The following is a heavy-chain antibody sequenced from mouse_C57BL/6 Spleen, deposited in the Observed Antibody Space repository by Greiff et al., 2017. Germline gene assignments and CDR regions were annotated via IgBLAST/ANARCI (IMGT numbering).Heavy chain of an antibody. CDR2: INYDGSST. D-gene: IGHD2-3*01. J-gene: IGHJ3*01. CDR1: GFTFSDYY. CDR3: ARDEGLLPFAY. Sequence: EVKLQESEGGLVQPGSSMKLSCTASGFTFSDYYMAWVRQVPEKGLEWVANINYDGSSTYYLDSLKSRFIISRDNAKNILYLQMSSLKSEDTATYYCARDEGLLPFAYWGQGTLVTVSA. V-gene: IGHV5-16*01.